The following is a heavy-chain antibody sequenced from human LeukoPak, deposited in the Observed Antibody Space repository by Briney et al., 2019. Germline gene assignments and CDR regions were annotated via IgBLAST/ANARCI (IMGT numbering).Heavy chain of an antibody. CDR2: INPNSGGT. CDR3: AISTVSTSYDAFDI. D-gene: IGHD4-17*01. Sequence: ASVKVSCKASGYTFTGYYMHWVRQAPGQGVEWMGWINPNSGGTNYAQKFQGRVTMTRDTSISPAYMELSRLRSDDTAVYYCAISTVSTSYDAFDIWGQGKMVTVSS. V-gene: IGHV1-2*02. J-gene: IGHJ3*02. CDR1: GYTFTGYY.